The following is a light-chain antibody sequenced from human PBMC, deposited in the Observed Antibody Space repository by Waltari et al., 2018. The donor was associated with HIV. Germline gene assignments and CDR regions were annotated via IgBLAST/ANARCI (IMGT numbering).Light chain of an antibody. V-gene: IGLV1-51*01. Sequence: QSVLTQPPSVSAAPGQKVTISCSGSSSNIGNNYLSWYHQPPGTAPKLLIYYNNKRPSGIPDRFSGSKSGTSATLGITGLQTGDEADYYCGTWDSSLSAVVFGGGTKLTVL. CDR3: GTWDSSLSAVV. J-gene: IGLJ2*01. CDR2: YNN. CDR1: SSNIGNNY.